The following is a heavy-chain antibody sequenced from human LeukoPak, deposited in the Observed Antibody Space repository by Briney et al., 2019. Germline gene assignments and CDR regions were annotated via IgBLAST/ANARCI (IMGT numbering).Heavy chain of an antibody. CDR1: GFTFSSYP. Sequence: GGSLRLSCAASGFTFSSYPMTWVRQAPGKGLEWVSSIDANGAGTFYADSVKGRFSISRDNAKNTLGLQMHSLTAEDTAVYYCAKDQSYYNWFDPWGQGTLVTVSS. V-gene: IGHV3-23*01. D-gene: IGHD3-10*01. CDR2: IDANGAGT. J-gene: IGHJ5*02. CDR3: AKDQSYYNWFDP.